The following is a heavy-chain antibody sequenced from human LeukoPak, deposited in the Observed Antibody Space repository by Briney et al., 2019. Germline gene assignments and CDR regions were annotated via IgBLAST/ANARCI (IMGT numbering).Heavy chain of an antibody. D-gene: IGHD1-26*01. CDR3: ARNREVGATFEYYFDY. J-gene: IGHJ4*02. Sequence: PGRSLRLSCAASGYTFSSYGMHWVRQAPGKGLEWVAVIGSDGNNKYYADSVKGRFTISRDNSKNTLFLQMNSLRAEDTAVYYCARNREVGATFEYYFDYWGQGTLVTVSS. CDR1: GYTFSSYG. V-gene: IGHV3-33*01. CDR2: IGSDGNNK.